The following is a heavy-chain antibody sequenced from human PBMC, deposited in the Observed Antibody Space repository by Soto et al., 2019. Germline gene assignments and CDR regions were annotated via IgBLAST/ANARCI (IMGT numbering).Heavy chain of an antibody. Sequence: EVQLLESGGYLRQPGGSLRLYCAASGFTFSSNSVTWVLQAPGKGLEYVSGIIIGGDKTRPAYSVKARFTVSRDNSKNTVYLQMNSLRVDDTAVYYCAKWDGYGDQWGQGTLVNVSS. CDR1: GFTFSSNS. V-gene: IGHV3-23*01. D-gene: IGHD5-12*01. CDR3: AKWDGYGDQ. CDR2: IIIGGDKT. J-gene: IGHJ4*02.